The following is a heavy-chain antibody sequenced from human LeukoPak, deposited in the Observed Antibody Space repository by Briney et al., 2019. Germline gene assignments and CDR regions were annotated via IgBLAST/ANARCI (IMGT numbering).Heavy chain of an antibody. Sequence: PGGSLRLSCAASGFTFSRYSMNWVRQAPGKGLEWVSSISISSNYIYYADSVKGRFTISRDNAKNTLYLQMNSLRAEDTAVYYCARDRVVVAATYHGAFDIWGQGTMVTVSS. CDR1: GFTFSRYS. CDR2: ISISSNYI. V-gene: IGHV3-21*01. CDR3: ARDRVVVAATYHGAFDI. D-gene: IGHD2-15*01. J-gene: IGHJ3*02.